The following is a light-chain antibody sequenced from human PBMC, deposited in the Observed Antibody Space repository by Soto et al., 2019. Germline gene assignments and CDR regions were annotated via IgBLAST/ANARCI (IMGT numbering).Light chain of an antibody. CDR1: ESISTN. J-gene: IGKJ2*01. V-gene: IGKV3-15*01. CDR2: GAS. Sequence: RVMTQSPASLSVSPGESAILSCRASESISTNLAWYQQKPGQAPRLLMYGASTRATGTPARFSGSGSGTEFTLNIRGLQSDDIRTSGCQQYNSWSRSFGTGTKLEIK. CDR3: QQYNSWSRS.